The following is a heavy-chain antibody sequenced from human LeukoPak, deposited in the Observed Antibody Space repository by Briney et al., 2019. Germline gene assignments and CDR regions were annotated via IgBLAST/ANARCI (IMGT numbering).Heavy chain of an antibody. CDR3: XCAPREGGYYYYMDV. V-gene: IGHV4-39*07. Sequence: CXVSGGSIRSTTYYWGWIRQPPGKGLEWIGSIYYSGNTYYSPSLMSRVTISVDTSKNQFSLKLSSVPAAGTAGYXXXCAPREGGYYYYMDVWGKGTTVTISS. CDR2: IYYSGNT. D-gene: IGHD1-26*01. J-gene: IGHJ6*03. CDR1: GGSIRSTTYY.